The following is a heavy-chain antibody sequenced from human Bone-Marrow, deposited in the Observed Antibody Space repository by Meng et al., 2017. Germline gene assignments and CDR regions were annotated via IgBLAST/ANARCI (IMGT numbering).Heavy chain of an antibody. CDR2: INTNTGNP. J-gene: IGHJ5*02. Sequence: QVQLVQSGAEVKKPGASVKVSCKPSGYNFPDYYIHWVRRAPGQGLEWMGWINTNTGNPTYAQGFTGRFVFSLDTSVSTAYLQISSLKAEDTAVYYCARELSIAAAPFDPWGQGTLVTVSS. CDR1: GYNFPDYY. CDR3: ARELSIAAAPFDP. V-gene: IGHV7-4-1*02. D-gene: IGHD6-13*01.